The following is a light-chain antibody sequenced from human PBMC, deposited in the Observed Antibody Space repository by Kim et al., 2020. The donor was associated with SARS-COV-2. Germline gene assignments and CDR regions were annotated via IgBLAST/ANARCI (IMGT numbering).Light chain of an antibody. J-gene: IGKJ1*01. CDR2: DAS. Sequence: SASVGDRVTTSRQAKHVISILLNWQQQTPGNAHKLLIYDASNLQTGVPSRFSGSGSRTHFTFTITLLQPEDVATYYCLHSDDPPTFGQGTKVDIK. CDR1: HVISIL. V-gene: IGKV1-33*01. CDR3: LHSDDPPT.